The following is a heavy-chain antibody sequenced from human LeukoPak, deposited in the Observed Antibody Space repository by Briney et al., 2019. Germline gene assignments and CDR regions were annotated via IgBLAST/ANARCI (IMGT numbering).Heavy chain of an antibody. V-gene: IGHV4-59*01. J-gene: IGHJ1*01. D-gene: IGHD3-22*01. CDR1: GGSISSYY. CDR3: ARATNYYDSSGYQRYFQH. Sequence: SETLSLTCTVSGGSISSYYWSWIRQPPGKGLEWIGYIYYSGSTNYNPSLKSRVTISVDTSKNQFSLKLSSVTAADTAVYYCARATNYYDSSGYQRYFQHWGQGTLVTVSS. CDR2: IYYSGST.